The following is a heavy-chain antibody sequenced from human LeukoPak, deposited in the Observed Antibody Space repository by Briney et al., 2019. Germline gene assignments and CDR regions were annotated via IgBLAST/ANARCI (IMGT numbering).Heavy chain of an antibody. V-gene: IGHV3-23*01. CDR3: AKGPELLGSWFDP. CDR2: ISGSGGST. J-gene: IGHJ5*02. CDR1: GFTFSSYA. Sequence: GGSLRLSCAASGFTFSSYAMSWVRQAPGKGLERVSAISGSGGSTYYAGSVKGRFTISRDNSKTTLYLQMNSLRAEDTAVYYCAKGPELLGSWFDPWGQGTLVTVSS. D-gene: IGHD1-26*01.